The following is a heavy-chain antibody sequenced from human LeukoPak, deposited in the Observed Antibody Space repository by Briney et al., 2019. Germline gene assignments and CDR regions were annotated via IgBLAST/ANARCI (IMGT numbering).Heavy chain of an antibody. D-gene: IGHD3-22*01. V-gene: IGHV3-33*01. J-gene: IGHJ4*02. CDR3: ARAGDYYDSSGHPPSDY. CDR1: GFTFSGYG. CDR2: IWYDGSNK. Sequence: GGSLRLSCAASGFTFSGYGMHWVRQAPGKGLEWVAVIWYDGSNKYYADSVKGRFTISRDNSKNTLYLQMNSLRAEDTAVYHCARAGDYYDSSGHPPSDYWGQGTLVTVSS.